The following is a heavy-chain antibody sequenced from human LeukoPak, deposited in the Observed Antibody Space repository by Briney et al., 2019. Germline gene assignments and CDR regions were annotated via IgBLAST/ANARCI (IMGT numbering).Heavy chain of an antibody. CDR2: INPNSGGT. J-gene: IGHJ6*02. V-gene: IGHV1-2*06. CDR1: GYTFTTYD. D-gene: IGHD4-11*01. Sequence: ASVKVSCKASGYTFTTYDINWVRQATGQGLEWMGRINPNSGGTNYAQKFQGRVTMTRDTSISTACMELSRLRSDDTAVYYCASLYSTDYYYYGMDVWGQGTTVTVSS. CDR3: ASLYSTDYYYYGMDV.